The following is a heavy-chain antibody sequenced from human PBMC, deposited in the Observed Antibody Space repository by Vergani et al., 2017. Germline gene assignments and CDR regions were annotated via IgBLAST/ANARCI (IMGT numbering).Heavy chain of an antibody. CDR2: IYDSGDT. J-gene: IGHJ4*02. CDR3: ARGALWWLRQIYS. CDR1: GDSMNTYY. D-gene: IGHD2-21*01. V-gene: IGHV4-59*01. Sequence: QVQLQESGPGLVKPSETLSLTCSVSGDSMNTYYWTWIRQPPGNGLEWIGYIYDSGDTKYNPSLKSRVTMSLDTSKNQFSLNLYSVTAADTAVYYCARGALWWLRQIYSWLQGTLVTVSS.